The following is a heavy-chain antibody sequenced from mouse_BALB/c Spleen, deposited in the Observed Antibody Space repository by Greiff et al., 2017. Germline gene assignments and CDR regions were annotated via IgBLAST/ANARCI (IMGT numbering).Heavy chain of an antibody. J-gene: IGHJ4*01. V-gene: IGHV2-6-7*01. CDR3: ARDYYGSSLYAMDY. D-gene: IGHD1-1*01. Sequence: QVQLKESGPGLVAPSQSLSITCTVSGFSLTSYGVHWVRQPPGKGLEWLGMIWGDGSTDYNSALKSRLSISKDNSKSQVFLKMNSLQTDDTARYYCARDYYGSSLYAMDYWGQGTSVTVSS. CDR1: GFSLTSYG. CDR2: IWGDGST.